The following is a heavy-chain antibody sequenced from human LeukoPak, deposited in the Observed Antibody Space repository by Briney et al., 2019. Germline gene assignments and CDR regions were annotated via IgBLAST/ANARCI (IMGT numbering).Heavy chain of an antibody. CDR2: IIPILGIA. Sequence: SVKVSCKASGGTFSSYTISWVRQAPGQGLEWMGRIIPILGIANYAQKFQGRVTINADKSTSTAYMELSSLRSEDTAVSYCARALIVGATIGAFQHWGQGTLVTVSS. D-gene: IGHD1-26*01. V-gene: IGHV1-69*02. CDR1: GGTFSSYT. J-gene: IGHJ1*01. CDR3: ARALIVGATIGAFQH.